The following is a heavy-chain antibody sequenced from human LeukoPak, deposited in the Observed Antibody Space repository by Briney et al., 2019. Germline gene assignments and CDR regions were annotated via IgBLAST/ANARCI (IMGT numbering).Heavy chain of an antibody. CDR1: GFTFSSYA. Sequence: GGSLRLSCAASGFTFSSYAMSWVRQAPGKGLEWVAVIWYGGSNKYYADSVKGRFTISRDNSKNTLYLQMNSLRAEDTAVYYCAKEGYCSSTSCLGPGAFDIWGQGTMVAVSS. V-gene: IGHV3-30*02. J-gene: IGHJ3*02. CDR3: AKEGYCSSTSCLGPGAFDI. CDR2: IWYGGSNK. D-gene: IGHD2-2*01.